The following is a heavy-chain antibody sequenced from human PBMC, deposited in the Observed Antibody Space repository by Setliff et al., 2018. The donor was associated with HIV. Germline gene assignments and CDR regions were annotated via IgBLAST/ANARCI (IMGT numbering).Heavy chain of an antibody. CDR2: IYHSGST. CDR3: ARADSSSWFFATFDI. D-gene: IGHD6-13*01. Sequence: PSETLSLTCTVSGDSINSGDYYWSWIRQPPGKGLEWIGYIYHSGSTHYNPSLNSRVAFSVDTSKNQFPLKLYSVTVADTAFYYCARADSSSWFFATFDIWGQGTMVTVSS. J-gene: IGHJ3*02. CDR1: GDSINSGDYY. V-gene: IGHV4-30-4*01.